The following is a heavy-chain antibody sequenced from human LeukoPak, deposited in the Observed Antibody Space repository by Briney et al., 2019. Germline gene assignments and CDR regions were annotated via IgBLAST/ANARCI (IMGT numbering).Heavy chain of an antibody. CDR3: ARRERSYYGY. CDR2: IIPIFGTA. D-gene: IGHD5-24*01. J-gene: IGHJ4*02. V-gene: IGHV1-69*13. CDR1: GGTFSSYA. Sequence: GASVKVSCKASGGTFSSYAISWVRQAPGQGLEWMGGIIPIFGTANYAQKFQGRVTITADESTSTAYMELSSLRSEVTAVYYCARRERSYYGYWGQGTLVTVSS.